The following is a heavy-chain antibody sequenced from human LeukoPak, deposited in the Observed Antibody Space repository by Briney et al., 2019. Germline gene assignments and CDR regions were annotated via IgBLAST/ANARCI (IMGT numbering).Heavy chain of an antibody. D-gene: IGHD5-12*01. Sequence: GGSLRLSCAASGFTFSSYAMSWVRQAPGKGLEWVSAISGSGGSTYYADSVKDRFTISRDNSKNTLYLQMNSLRAEDTAVYYCAKDQGEMATIFYYYYGMDVWGQGTTVTVSS. J-gene: IGHJ6*02. V-gene: IGHV3-23*01. CDR2: ISGSGGST. CDR1: GFTFSSYA. CDR3: AKDQGEMATIFYYYYGMDV.